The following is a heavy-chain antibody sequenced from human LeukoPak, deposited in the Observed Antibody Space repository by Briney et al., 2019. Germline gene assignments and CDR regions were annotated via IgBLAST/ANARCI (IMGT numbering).Heavy chain of an antibody. V-gene: IGHV5-51*01. CDR1: EYSFSTYW. D-gene: IGHD3-10*01. J-gene: IGHJ4*02. CDR3: ARGYYYGSGSYTFDY. Sequence: GESLKISCKGSEYSFSTYWIGWVRQMPGKGLEWMGIIYPGDSDTRYSPSFQGQVTISADKSISTAYLQWSSLKASDTAMYYCARGYYYGSGSYTFDYWGQGTLVTVSS. CDR2: IYPGDSDT.